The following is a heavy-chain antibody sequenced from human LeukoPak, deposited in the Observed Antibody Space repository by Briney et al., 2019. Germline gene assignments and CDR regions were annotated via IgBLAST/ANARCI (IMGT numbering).Heavy chain of an antibody. J-gene: IGHJ4*02. CDR3: AGDDSSGYYLTY. CDR1: GGSFSGYY. Sequence: SETLSLTCAVYGGSFSGYYWSWIRQPPGKGLEWIGEINHSGSTNYNPSLKSQVTISVDTSKNQFSLKLSSVTAADTAVYYCAGDDSSGYYLTYWGQGTLVTVSS. V-gene: IGHV4-34*01. CDR2: INHSGST. D-gene: IGHD3-22*01.